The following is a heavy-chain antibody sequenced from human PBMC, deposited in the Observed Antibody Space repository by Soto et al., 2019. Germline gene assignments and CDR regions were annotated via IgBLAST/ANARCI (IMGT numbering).Heavy chain of an antibody. Sequence: EVQLVESGGGLVQPGGSLRLSCAASGFTFSNYWMSWVRQAPGKGLEWVANIKQDGSENYYVDSVKGRFTTSRDTTKNSFYLQMNSLRAEDTAVYYCAREHINGWKFDYWGRGTVVTVSS. D-gene: IGHD6-19*01. CDR2: IKQDGSEN. V-gene: IGHV3-7*01. CDR3: AREHINGWKFDY. J-gene: IGHJ4*02. CDR1: GFTFSNYW.